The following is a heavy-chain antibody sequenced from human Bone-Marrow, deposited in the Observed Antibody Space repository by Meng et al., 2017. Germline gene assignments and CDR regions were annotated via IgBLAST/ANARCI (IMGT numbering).Heavy chain of an antibody. D-gene: IGHD4-17*01. Sequence: INIGGSTIYYADSVKGRFTISRDNSKNTLYLQMNSLRDEDTAVYYCASLGDYGPLGYFDYWGQGTLVTVSS. J-gene: IGHJ4*02. V-gene: IGHV3-48*02. CDR3: ASLGDYGPLGYFDY. CDR2: INIGGSTI.